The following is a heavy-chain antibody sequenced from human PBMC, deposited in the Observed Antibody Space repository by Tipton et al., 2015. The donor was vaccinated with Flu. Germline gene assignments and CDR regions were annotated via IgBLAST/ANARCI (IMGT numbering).Heavy chain of an antibody. J-gene: IGHJ6*02. Sequence: SLRLSCAASGFTFSDDYMSWIRQAPGKGLEWVSHISSSGDTINYADSVKGRFTISRDNAKKSLYLQMNSLRAEDTAVYYCARDHPPSITVHGEITDYFGMDVWGQGTTVTVSS. CDR3: ARDHPPSITVHGEITDYFGMDV. D-gene: IGHD3-3*01. CDR2: ISSSGDTI. V-gene: IGHV3-11*01. CDR1: GFTFSDDY.